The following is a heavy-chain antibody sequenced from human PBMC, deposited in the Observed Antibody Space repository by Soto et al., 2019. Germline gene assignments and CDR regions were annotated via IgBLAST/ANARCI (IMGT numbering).Heavy chain of an antibody. D-gene: IGHD3-10*01. J-gene: IGHJ4*02. Sequence: QVQLVQSGAEVEKPGASVKVSCKTSGYFFTSHYIHWVRLAPGRGLEWMGRINPNNGDTNSPQKFQGRATTTSDTSISTAYMEMSGLRSDDTALYYCAREITYGGGSFSLGLWGQGTLVTVSS. CDR3: AREITYGGGSFSLGL. CDR1: GYFFTSHY. CDR2: INPNNGDT. V-gene: IGHV1-2*06.